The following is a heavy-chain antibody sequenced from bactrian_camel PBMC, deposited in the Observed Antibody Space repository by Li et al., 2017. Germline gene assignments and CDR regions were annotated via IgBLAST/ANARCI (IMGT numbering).Heavy chain of an antibody. J-gene: IGHJ4*01. D-gene: IGHD3*01. Sequence: VQLVESGGGSVQAGGSLKLSCAASDSTYRPYCMGWFRQSPGKEREAVAAHYTGTATTYVADSVKGRFAISEDKDKNVLYLQMSSLKPEDTGTYYCAAPTVYGCPAHQSGYTYWGQGTQVTVS. CDR2: HYTGTATT. CDR3: AAPTVYGCPAHQSGYTY. CDR1: DSTYRPYC. V-gene: IGHV3-3*01.